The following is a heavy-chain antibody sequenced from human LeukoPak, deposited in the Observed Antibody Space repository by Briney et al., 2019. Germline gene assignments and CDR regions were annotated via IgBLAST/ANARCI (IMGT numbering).Heavy chain of an antibody. CDR3: ARARITMVRGVIKFYYFDY. CDR2: ISAYNGNT. CDR1: GYTFTSYG. V-gene: IGHV1-18*01. Sequence: ASVKVSCKASGYTFTSYGISWVRQAPGQGLEWMGWISAYNGNTNYAQKLQGRVTMTTDTSTSTAYMELRSLRSDDTAVYYCARARITMVRGVIKFYYFDYWGQGTLVTVSS. D-gene: IGHD3-10*01. J-gene: IGHJ4*02.